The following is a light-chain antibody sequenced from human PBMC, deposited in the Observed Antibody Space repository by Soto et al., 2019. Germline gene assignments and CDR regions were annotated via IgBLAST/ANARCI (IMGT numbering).Light chain of an antibody. CDR1: QGISSW. CDR3: QQANSFPLT. V-gene: IGKV1-12*01. CDR2: AAS. Sequence: DSQMTQSTSSVSASVGDRVTITCQASQGISSWVAWYQQKPGKAPKLLIYAASSLQSGVPSRFSGSGSGTDFTLTISSLQPEDFATYYCQQANSFPLTFGGGTKVDSK. J-gene: IGKJ4*01.